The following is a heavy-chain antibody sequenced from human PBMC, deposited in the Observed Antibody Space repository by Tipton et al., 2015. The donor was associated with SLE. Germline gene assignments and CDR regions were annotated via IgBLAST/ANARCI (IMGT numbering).Heavy chain of an antibody. CDR3: TRQRGTAYYYYHMDV. CDR2: VYYSGST. V-gene: IGHV4-39*01. J-gene: IGHJ6*03. D-gene: IGHD3-16*01. Sequence: TLSLTCIVSGVSIGRSYYYWAWVRQPPGKGLGWIGTVYYSGSTYSNPSLTSRVTISVGTSTNQLSLRLTSVTAADTAVYYCTRQRGTAYYYYHMDVWGKGTTVTVSS. CDR1: GVSIGRSYYY.